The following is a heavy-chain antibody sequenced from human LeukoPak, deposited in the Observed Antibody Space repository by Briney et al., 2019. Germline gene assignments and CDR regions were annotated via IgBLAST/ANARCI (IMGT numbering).Heavy chain of an antibody. J-gene: IGHJ4*02. V-gene: IGHV3-21*01. CDR1: GFTFSSYE. D-gene: IGHD3-22*01. Sequence: GGSLRLSCAASGFTFSSYEMNWVRQAPGKGLEWVSSISSSSSYIYYADSVKGRFTISRDNAKNSLYLQMNSLRAEDTAVYYCARDSPPYYDSSGYGWDYWGQGTLVTVSS. CDR3: ARDSPPYYDSSGYGWDY. CDR2: ISSSSSYI.